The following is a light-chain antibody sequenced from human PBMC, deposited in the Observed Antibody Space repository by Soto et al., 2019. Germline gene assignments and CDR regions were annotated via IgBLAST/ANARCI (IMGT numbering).Light chain of an antibody. V-gene: IGKV3-15*01. Sequence: EIVMTQSPATLSVSPGERATLSCRASQSVSSNLAWYQQKPGQAPRLLIYGASTRATGIPARFSGSGSGAEFTLTISSLHSKDFAVYYCQQYNKWPPYTFGQGTKLEI. J-gene: IGKJ2*01. CDR3: QQYNKWPPYT. CDR2: GAS. CDR1: QSVSSN.